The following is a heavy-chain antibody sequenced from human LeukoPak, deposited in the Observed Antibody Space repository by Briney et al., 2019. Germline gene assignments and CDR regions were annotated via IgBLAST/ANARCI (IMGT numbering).Heavy chain of an antibody. CDR2: ISSSGDT. Sequence: ASVKVSCKASGGTFGSYAMSWVRQAPGKGLEWVSAISSSGDTYYAGSVKGRFTISRDNSKNTLYLQMSSLRAEDTAVYYCAKDAVGATAYYFDYWGQGTLVTVSS. J-gene: IGHJ4*02. CDR1: GGTFGSYA. V-gene: IGHV3-23*01. CDR3: AKDAVGATAYYFDY. D-gene: IGHD1-26*01.